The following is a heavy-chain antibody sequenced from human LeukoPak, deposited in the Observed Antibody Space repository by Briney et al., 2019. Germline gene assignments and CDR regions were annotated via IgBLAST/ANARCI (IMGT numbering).Heavy chain of an antibody. CDR2: IYYSGST. CDR3: ARERCSSTSCYYYYYYYMDV. J-gene: IGHJ6*03. CDR1: GGSISSSSYY. D-gene: IGHD2-2*01. V-gene: IGHV4-39*07. Sequence: SETLSLTCTVSGGSISSSSYYWGWIRQPPGKGLEWIGSIYYSGSTYYNPSLKSRVTISVDTSKNQFSLKLSSVTAADTAVYYCARERCSSTSCYYYYYYYMDVWGRGTTVTVFS.